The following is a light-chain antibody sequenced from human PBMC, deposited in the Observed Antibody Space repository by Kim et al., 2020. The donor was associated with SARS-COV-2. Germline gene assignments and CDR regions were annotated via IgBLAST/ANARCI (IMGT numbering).Light chain of an antibody. V-gene: IGKV3-15*01. CDR3: QHYNNWPPWT. J-gene: IGKJ1*01. Sequence: EIVMTQSPATLSVSPGERATLSCRASQSVSSKLAWYQHKPGQAPRLVIYGASTRATGVPARFSGSGSGTEFTLTISSLQSEDFAVYYCQHYNNWPPWTFGQGTKVEIK. CDR2: GAS. CDR1: QSVSSK.